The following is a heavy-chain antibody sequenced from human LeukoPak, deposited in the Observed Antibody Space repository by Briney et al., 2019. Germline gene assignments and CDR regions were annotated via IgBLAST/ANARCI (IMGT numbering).Heavy chain of an antibody. D-gene: IGHD2-15*01. CDR2: IWYDGSNK. CDR1: GFTFSSYG. Sequence: PGGSLRLSCAASGFTFSSYGMHWVRQAPGKGLEWVAVIWYDGSNKYYADSVKGRFTISRDNSKNTLYQQMNSLRAEDTAVYYCARDVPRYCRGGSCYLPWFDPWGQGTLVTVSS. CDR3: ARDVPRYCRGGSCYLPWFDP. V-gene: IGHV3-33*01. J-gene: IGHJ5*02.